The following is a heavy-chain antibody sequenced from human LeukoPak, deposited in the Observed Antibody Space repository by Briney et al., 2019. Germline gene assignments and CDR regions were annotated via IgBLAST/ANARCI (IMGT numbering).Heavy chain of an antibody. CDR2: MRYDGSNT. V-gene: IGHV3-30*02. CDR3: ANGPHYNILTGFYKVRSHLDY. CDR1: GFTFSNYG. J-gene: IGHJ4*02. Sequence: GGSLRLSCAASGFTFSNYGMHWVRQAPGKGLEWLAFMRYDGSNTHYADSVKGRFTISRDNSKNTLFLQMNSLRSEDTALYYCANGPHYNILTGFYKVRSHLDYWGQGTLVTVSS. D-gene: IGHD3-9*01.